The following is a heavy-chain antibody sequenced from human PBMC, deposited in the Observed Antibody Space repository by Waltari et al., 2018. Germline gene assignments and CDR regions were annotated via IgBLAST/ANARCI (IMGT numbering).Heavy chain of an antibody. J-gene: IGHJ4*02. CDR1: GYTFTSSA. D-gene: IGHD1-26*01. CDR3: ARDEVGATLDY. V-gene: IGHV1-3*01. CDR2: INAGNGNT. Sequence: QVQLVQSGAEVQKPGASVKVSCKASGYTFTSSAMHWVRQAPGHRLEWRGWINAGNGNTKYSQKFQGRVTITRDTSASTAYMGLSSLRSEDTAVYYCARDEVGATLDYWGQGTLVTVSS.